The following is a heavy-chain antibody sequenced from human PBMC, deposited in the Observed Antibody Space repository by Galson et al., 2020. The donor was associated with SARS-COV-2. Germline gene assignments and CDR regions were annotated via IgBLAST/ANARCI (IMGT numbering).Heavy chain of an antibody. J-gene: IGHJ4*02. CDR3: ARGYYYDSSGYQPFDY. CDR1: GFTFSDYY. Sequence: GGSLRLSCAASGFTFSDYYMSWIRQAPGKGLEWVSYISSSSSYTNYADSVKGRFTISRDNAKNSLYLQMNSLRAEDTAVYYCARGYYYDSSGYQPFDYWGQGTLVTVSS. CDR2: ISSSSSYT. D-gene: IGHD3-22*01. V-gene: IGHV3-11*06.